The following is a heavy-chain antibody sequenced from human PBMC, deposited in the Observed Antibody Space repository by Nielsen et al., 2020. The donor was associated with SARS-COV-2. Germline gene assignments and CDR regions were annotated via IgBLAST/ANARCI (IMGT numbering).Heavy chain of an antibody. D-gene: IGHD5-18*01. J-gene: IGHJ4*02. CDR1: GFTFSNYA. CDR2: IYSGGSST. CDR3: AKSRYSYGNYFDY. Sequence: GESLRLSCAASGFTFSNYAMSWVRQAPGKGLEWVSVIYSGGSSTYYADSVKGRLTISRDNSKDTLYLQMNSLRAEDTAVYYCAKSRYSYGNYFDYWGQGTLVTVSS. V-gene: IGHV3-23*03.